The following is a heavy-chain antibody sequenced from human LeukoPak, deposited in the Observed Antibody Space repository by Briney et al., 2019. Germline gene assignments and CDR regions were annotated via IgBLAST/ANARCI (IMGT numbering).Heavy chain of an antibody. V-gene: IGHV3-23*05. CDR2: IDIYSTKT. J-gene: IGHJ4*01. D-gene: IGHD1-1*01. CDR1: GFTFSTYA. CDR3: ARDWKADF. Sequence: GGSLRLSCAASGFTFSTYAMTWVRQAPGKGLEWVSAIDIYSTKTNYADSVKGRFTISRDNSKNTLYLQMNSLRGEDTAIYYCARDWKADFWGHGTLVTVSS.